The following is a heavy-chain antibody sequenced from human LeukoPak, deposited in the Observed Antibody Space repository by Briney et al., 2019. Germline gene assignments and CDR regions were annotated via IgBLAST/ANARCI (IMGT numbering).Heavy chain of an antibody. J-gene: IGHJ6*03. Sequence: PGGSLRLSCAASGFTFSSYAMHWVRQAPGKGREWVAVISYDGSNKYYADSVKGRFTISRDNSKNTLYLQMNSLRAEDTAVYYCARDKSIVGAIGAYYYYYYMDVWGKGTTVTVSS. V-gene: IGHV3-30*04. CDR1: GFTFSSYA. D-gene: IGHD1-26*01. CDR3: ARDKSIVGAIGAYYYYYYMDV. CDR2: ISYDGSNK.